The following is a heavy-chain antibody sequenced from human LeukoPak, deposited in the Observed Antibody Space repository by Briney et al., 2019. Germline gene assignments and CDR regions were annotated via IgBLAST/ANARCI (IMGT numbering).Heavy chain of an antibody. CDR1: GYTFTGYY. D-gene: IGHD2-2*01. V-gene: IGHV1-2*02. Sequence: ASVKVSCKASGYTFTGYYMHWVRQAPGQGLEWMGWINPNSGGTNYAQKFQGRVTMTRDTSISAAYMELSRLRSDDTAVYYCARDSPQNCGSTSCYVGYYGMDVWGQGTTVTVSS. CDR2: INPNSGGT. CDR3: ARDSPQNCGSTSCYVGYYGMDV. J-gene: IGHJ6*02.